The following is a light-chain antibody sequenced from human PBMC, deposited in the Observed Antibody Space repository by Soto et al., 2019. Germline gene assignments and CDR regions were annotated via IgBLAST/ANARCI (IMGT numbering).Light chain of an antibody. J-gene: IGKJ1*01. CDR2: SAS. V-gene: IGKV3D-15*01. CDR1: ERISNN. Sequence: EIVLTQSPGTLSLYPGERATLSCRASERISNNLAWYQQKPGQAPRLLIYSASTRATGIPARFIGSGSATEFTLTISSLQSEDFAVYYCQQYSNWLTWTFGQGSKVDIK. CDR3: QQYSNWLTWT.